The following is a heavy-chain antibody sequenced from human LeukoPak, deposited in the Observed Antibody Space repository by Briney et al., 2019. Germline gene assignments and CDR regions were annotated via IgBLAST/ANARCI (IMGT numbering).Heavy chain of an antibody. CDR3: ARASRYYASGSLPFDY. CDR1: GYTFTSYY. CDR2: INPSGGST. J-gene: IGHJ4*02. Sequence: ASVKVSCKASGYTFTSYYMHWVRQAPGQGLEWMGIINPSGGSTSYAQKFQGRVTMTRDTSTSTVYMELSSLRSEDTAVYYCARASRYYASGSLPFDYWGQGTPVTVSS. D-gene: IGHD3-10*01. V-gene: IGHV1-46*01.